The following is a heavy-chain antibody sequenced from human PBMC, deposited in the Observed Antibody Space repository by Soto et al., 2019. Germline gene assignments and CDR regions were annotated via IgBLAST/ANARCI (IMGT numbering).Heavy chain of an antibody. J-gene: IGHJ4*02. CDR1: GYTFTNYG. D-gene: IGHD3-22*01. Sequence: SVKVSCKASGYTFTNYGITWVRQAPGQGLEWMGWISTYDGNTNYAQRLQGRVTLTTDTSTSTAYMVLRSLRSDDTAVYYCAKDANYYDSTQLLRQWGLFDYWGQGTPVTVSS. CDR3: AKDANYYDSTQLLRQWGLFDY. CDR2: ISTYDGNT. V-gene: IGHV1-18*04.